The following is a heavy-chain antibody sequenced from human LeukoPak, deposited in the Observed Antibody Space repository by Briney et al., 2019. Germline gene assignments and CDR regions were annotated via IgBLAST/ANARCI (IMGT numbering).Heavy chain of an antibody. J-gene: IGHJ4*02. Sequence: GASVKVSCKASGYTFTGYYMHWVRQAPGQGLEWMGWINPNSGGTNYAQKFQGRVTMTRDTSISTAYMELSRMRSDDTAVYYCATSGYSSSWYGYFDYWGQGTLVTVSS. V-gene: IGHV1-2*02. CDR3: ATSGYSSSWYGYFDY. CDR1: GYTFTGYY. D-gene: IGHD6-13*01. CDR2: INPNSGGT.